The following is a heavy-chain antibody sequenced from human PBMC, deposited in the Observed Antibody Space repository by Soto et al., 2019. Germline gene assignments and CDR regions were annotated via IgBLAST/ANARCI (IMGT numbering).Heavy chain of an antibody. Sequence: QEQLVQSGVEVKKPGASVKVSCKASGYSFTNYGITWVRQAPGPGVEWMGWISAYNGNTNYAQKLQGRVTLTTDASTSTAYLESRRLRPDEKAVYYCAKDRGVATSVAGPTHYYYYMDVWGKGTTVTVSS. CDR1: GYSFTNYG. D-gene: IGHD6-19*01. J-gene: IGHJ6*03. CDR3: AKDRGVATSVAGPTHYYYYMDV. V-gene: IGHV1-18*01. CDR2: ISAYNGNT.